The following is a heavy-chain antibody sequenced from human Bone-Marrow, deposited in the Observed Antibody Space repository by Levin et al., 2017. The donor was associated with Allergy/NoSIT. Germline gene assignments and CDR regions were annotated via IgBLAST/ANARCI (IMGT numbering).Heavy chain of an antibody. V-gene: IGHV3-23*01. D-gene: IGHD3-3*01. J-gene: IGHJ4*02. CDR3: AKGHFGNYDFWSGSFDY. CDR2: IRGSGGST. Sequence: GGSLRLSCAASGFTFSSYAMSWVRQAPGKGLEWVSGIRGSGGSTYYADSVKGRFTISRDNSKNTLYLQMNSLRAEDTAVYYCAKGHFGNYDFWSGSFDYWGQGTLVTVSS. CDR1: GFTFSSYA.